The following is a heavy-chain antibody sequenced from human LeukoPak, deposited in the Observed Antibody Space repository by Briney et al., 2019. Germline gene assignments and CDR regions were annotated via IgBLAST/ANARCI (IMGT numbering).Heavy chain of an antibody. CDR3: ARARYCSGGSCYYAFDI. D-gene: IGHD2-15*01. J-gene: IGHJ3*02. Sequence: GGSLRLSCAASGFTVSSNYMSWVRQAPGKGLEWVSVIYSGGSTYYADSVKGRFTISRDNSKNTLYLQMNSLRAEDTAVYYCARARYCSGGSCYYAFDIWGQGTMVTVSS. CDR1: GFTVSSNY. V-gene: IGHV3-53*01. CDR2: IYSGGST.